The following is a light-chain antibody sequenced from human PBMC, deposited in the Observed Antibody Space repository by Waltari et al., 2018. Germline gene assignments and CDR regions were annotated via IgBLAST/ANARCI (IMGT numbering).Light chain of an antibody. CDR1: ASNIGGNL. J-gene: IGLJ3*02. CDR3: ASWDDSLNGHWV. CDR2: RSD. V-gene: IGLV1-44*01. Sequence: QPVLTQPPSVSGTPGQRVTISCSGRASNIGGNLVNWYQQLPGKAPKLLIYRSDLPPLGGPDRFSPAKAGTSASLAISGLQSEDEADYICASWDDSLNGHWVFGGGTKVTVL.